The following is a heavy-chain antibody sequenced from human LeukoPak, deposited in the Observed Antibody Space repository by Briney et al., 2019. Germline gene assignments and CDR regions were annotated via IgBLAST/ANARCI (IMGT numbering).Heavy chain of an antibody. CDR1: GYTFTSYG. CDR3: ARGDYYYDSSGYWAH. J-gene: IGHJ4*02. V-gene: IGHV1-18*01. CDR2: ISAYNGNT. D-gene: IGHD3-22*01. Sequence: GASVKVSCKASGYTFTSYGISWVRQAPGQGLEWMGWISAYNGNTNYAQKLQGRVTMTTDTSTSTAYMELRSLRSGDTAVYYCARGDYYYDSSGYWAHWGQGTLVTVSS.